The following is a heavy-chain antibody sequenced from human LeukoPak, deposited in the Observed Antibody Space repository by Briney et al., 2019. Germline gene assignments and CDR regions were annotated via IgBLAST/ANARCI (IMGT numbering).Heavy chain of an antibody. CDR3: ARDRTAVSWRNWFDP. CDR2: IYYNGST. V-gene: IGHV4-39*07. J-gene: IGHJ5*02. D-gene: IGHD2-15*01. Sequence: SETLSLTCTVSDGSISSSSYFWGWIRQPPGKGLEWIGSIYYNGSTYYNPSLKSRVAISVDTSKNQFSLKLSSVTAADTAVYYCARDRTAVSWRNWFDPWGQGTLVTVSS. CDR1: DGSISSSSYF.